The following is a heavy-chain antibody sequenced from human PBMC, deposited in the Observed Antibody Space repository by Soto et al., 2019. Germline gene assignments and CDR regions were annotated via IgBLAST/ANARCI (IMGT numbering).Heavy chain of an antibody. CDR2: ISGYNGNT. CDR1: GYTFNMHG. V-gene: IGHV1-18*01. CDR3: GRKQFYYDSGVKGGINFDG. D-gene: IGHD3-16*01. Sequence: GASVKVSCEACGYTFNMHGISWVRQAPGQGLEWMGWISGYNGNTDYAQKLQGRVTLTTDTSTSTAYMELRSLRPDDTAVYYCGRKQFYYDSGVKGGINFDGWGRETLVTVS. J-gene: IGHJ4*02.